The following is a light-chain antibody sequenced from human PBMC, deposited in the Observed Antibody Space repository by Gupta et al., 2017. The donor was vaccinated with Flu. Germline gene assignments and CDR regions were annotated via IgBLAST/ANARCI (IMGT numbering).Light chain of an antibody. V-gene: IGKV3-11*01. CDR1: QGVSSY. J-gene: IGKJ4*01. Sequence: EIVLTQSPATLSLSPGERATLSCRASQGVSSYLSWYQQKPGQAPRLLIYDASNRATGIPARFSGSGSGTDFTLTITSLDHEDFAVYYGQQRSSWLTFGGGTKVEIK. CDR2: DAS. CDR3: QQRSSWLT.